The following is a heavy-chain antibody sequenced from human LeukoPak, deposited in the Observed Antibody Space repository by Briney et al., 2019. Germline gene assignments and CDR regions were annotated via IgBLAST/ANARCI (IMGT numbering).Heavy chain of an antibody. D-gene: IGHD3-3*01. CDR2: ISYDGSNK. CDR1: GFTFSNYW. Sequence: GGSLRLSCAASGFTFSNYWMHWVRQAPGKGLEWVAVISYDGSNKYYADSVKGRFTISRDNSKNTLYLQMNSLRAEDTAVYYCAQNLRFSTQDYWGQGTLVTVSS. CDR3: AQNLRFSTQDY. V-gene: IGHV3-30-3*01. J-gene: IGHJ4*02.